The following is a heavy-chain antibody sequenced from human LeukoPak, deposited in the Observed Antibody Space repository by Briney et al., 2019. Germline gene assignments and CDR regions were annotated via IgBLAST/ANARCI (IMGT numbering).Heavy chain of an antibody. CDR1: GYSFTSYW. V-gene: IGHV5-10-1*01. CDR3: ARLNRDSSGFIADI. Sequence: GESLKISCKGSGYSFTSYWSGGGHQMPGKGLEGMGRIDPSYSYTNYSASLKGHVTISADKSISTAYLQWSSLKASDTAMYYCARLNRDSSGFIADIWGQGTMVPVSS. J-gene: IGHJ3*02. CDR2: IDPSYSYT. D-gene: IGHD3-22*01.